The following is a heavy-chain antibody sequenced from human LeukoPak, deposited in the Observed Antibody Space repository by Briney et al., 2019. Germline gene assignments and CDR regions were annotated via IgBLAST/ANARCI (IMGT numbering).Heavy chain of an antibody. CDR1: GFTFSDYY. Sequence: GGFLRLSCAASGFTFSDYYMSWIRQAPGKGLEWVSYISGSSKYINYADSVKGRFTISRDNAKNSLYLQMNSLRAEDTAVYYCARGNRPPDYWGQGTLVTVSS. V-gene: IGHV3-11*06. CDR2: ISGSSKYI. CDR3: ARGNRPPDY. J-gene: IGHJ4*02.